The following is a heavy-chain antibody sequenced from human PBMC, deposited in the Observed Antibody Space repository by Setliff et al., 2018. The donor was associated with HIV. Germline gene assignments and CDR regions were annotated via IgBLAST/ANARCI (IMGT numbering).Heavy chain of an antibody. Sequence: GSLRLSCAASGFTFTSYWMIWVRQAPGKGLEWVANINQDGNEKNYVDSVKGRFTISRDNSKNTLYLRMNSLRAEDTAVYYCAQAQTSVSGSYYQYLQHWGQGTLVTVSS. CDR3: AQAQTSVSGSYYQYLQH. V-gene: IGHV3-7*03. CDR1: GFTFTSYW. CDR2: INQDGNEK. J-gene: IGHJ1*01. D-gene: IGHD3-10*01.